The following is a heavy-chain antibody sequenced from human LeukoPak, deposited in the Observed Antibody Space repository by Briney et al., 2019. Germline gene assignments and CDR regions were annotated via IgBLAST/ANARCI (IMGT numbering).Heavy chain of an antibody. CDR3: ARERVLAAKNSSDY. CDR1: GFTFSSYE. V-gene: IGHV3-48*03. D-gene: IGHD2-15*01. Sequence: GGSLRLSCAASGFTFSSYEMHWVRQAPGKGLEWVSYISSSSTTIYYADSVKGRFTISRDNAKNSLYLQMNSLRADDTALYYCARERVLAAKNSSDYWGQGTLVTVSS. J-gene: IGHJ4*02. CDR2: ISSSSTTI.